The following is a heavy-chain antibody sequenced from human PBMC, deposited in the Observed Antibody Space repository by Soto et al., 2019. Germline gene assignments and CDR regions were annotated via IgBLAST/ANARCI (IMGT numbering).Heavy chain of an antibody. D-gene: IGHD2-15*01. CDR1: GGSISSGGYS. V-gene: IGHV4-30-2*01. J-gene: IGHJ3*02. Sequence: SETLSLTCAVSGGSISSGGYSWSWIRQPPGKGLEWIGYIYHSGSTYYNPSLKSRVTISVDRSKNQFSLKLSSVTAADTAVYYCARGVLGYCSGGSCYSRVALDIWGQGTMVTVSS. CDR2: IYHSGST. CDR3: ARGVLGYCSGGSCYSRVALDI.